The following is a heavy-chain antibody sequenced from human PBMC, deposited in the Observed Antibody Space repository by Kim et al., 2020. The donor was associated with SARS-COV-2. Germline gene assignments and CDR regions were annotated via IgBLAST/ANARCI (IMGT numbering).Heavy chain of an antibody. CDR1: GYTFINYV. CDR2: ISIGHDDT. D-gene: IGHD6-19*01. Sequence: ASVKVSCKASGYTFINYVMHWVRQAPGQRLEWMGLISIGHDDTKYSQKFRGRVTITRDTTASTASMELSSLRSEDTAVYYCARGSGWAFDYWGQGTLVTV. CDR3: ARGSGWAFDY. J-gene: IGHJ4*02. V-gene: IGHV1-3*04.